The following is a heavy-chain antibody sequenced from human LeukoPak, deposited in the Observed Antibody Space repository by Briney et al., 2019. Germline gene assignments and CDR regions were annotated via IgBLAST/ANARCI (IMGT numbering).Heavy chain of an antibody. CDR3: ARSYSSGGNGDY. CDR1: GFTVSSNY. V-gene: IGHV3-21*06. D-gene: IGHD6-19*01. J-gene: IGHJ4*02. CDR2: ISTSSSYK. Sequence: GGSLRLSCAASGFTVSSNYMSWVRQAPGKGLEWVSSISTSSSYKYYADSVKGRFTVSRDNAKNSLFLQMNSLRAEDTAVYYCARSYSSGGNGDYWGQGTLVTVSS.